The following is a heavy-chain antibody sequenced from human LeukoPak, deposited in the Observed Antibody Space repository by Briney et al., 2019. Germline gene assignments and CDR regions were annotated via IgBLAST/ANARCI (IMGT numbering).Heavy chain of an antibody. Sequence: SETLTLTGTVSGGSISSDYGSWIRQPPGKGLEWIGYIYYSGSTNYNPSLKSLVTISVDTSKNQFSLKLSSVTAADTAVYYCAKVSTWALLEPYDYWGQGTLVTVSS. V-gene: IGHV4-59*01. CDR2: IYYSGST. D-gene: IGHD1-26*01. CDR1: GGSISSDY. J-gene: IGHJ4*02. CDR3: AKVSTWALLEPYDY.